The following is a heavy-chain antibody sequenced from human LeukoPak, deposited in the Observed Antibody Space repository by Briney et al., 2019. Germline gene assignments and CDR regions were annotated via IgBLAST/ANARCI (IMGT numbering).Heavy chain of an antibody. CDR1: GFTFSSYG. CDR3: AREGPRGNSQFDY. Sequence: GGSLRLSCAASGFTFSSYGMHWVRQAPSKGLEWVAVISYDGSNKYYTDSVKGRLTISRDNSKNALYLQMNSLRAEDTAIYYCAREGPRGNSQFDYWGQGTLVTVSS. D-gene: IGHD2/OR15-2a*01. CDR2: ISYDGSNK. V-gene: IGHV3-30*03. J-gene: IGHJ4*02.